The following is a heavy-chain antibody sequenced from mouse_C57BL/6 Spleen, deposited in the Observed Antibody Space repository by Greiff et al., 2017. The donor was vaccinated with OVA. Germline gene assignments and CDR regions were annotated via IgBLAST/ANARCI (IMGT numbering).Heavy chain of an antibody. CDR1: GYSITSGYY. D-gene: IGHD1-1*01. CDR3: ASHYGSSYWYFDV. V-gene: IGHV3-6*01. Sequence: EVKLQESGPGLVKPSQSLSLTCSVTGYSITSGYYWNWIRQFPGNKLERMGYISYDGSNNYNPSLKNRISITRDTSKNQFFLKLNSVTTEDTATYYCASHYGSSYWYFDVWGTGTTVTVSS. J-gene: IGHJ1*03. CDR2: ISYDGSN.